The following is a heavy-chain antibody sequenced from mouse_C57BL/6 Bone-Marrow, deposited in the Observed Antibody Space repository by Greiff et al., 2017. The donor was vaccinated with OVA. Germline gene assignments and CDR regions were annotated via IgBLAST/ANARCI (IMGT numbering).Heavy chain of an antibody. Sequence: EVMLVESGAELVRPGASVKLSCTASGFNIKDDYMHWVKQRPEQGLEWIGWIDPENGDTEYASKFQGKATITADTSSNTAYLQLSSLTSEDTAVYYCTTAQATGGYWGQGTTLTVSS. D-gene: IGHD3-2*02. J-gene: IGHJ2*01. CDR1: GFNIKDDY. V-gene: IGHV14-4*01. CDR2: IDPENGDT. CDR3: TTAQATGGY.